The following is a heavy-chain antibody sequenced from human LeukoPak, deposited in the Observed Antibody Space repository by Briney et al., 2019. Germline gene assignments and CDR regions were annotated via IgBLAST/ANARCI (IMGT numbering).Heavy chain of an antibody. CDR1: GFTFSSYD. D-gene: IGHD2-15*01. V-gene: IGHV3-23*01. CDR2: ISRSGGTT. J-gene: IGHJ6*03. CDR3: ANRGGTESFYYFYYMDV. Sequence: GGSLRLSCVASGFTFSSYDMTWVRQTPGKGLEWVALISRSGGTTYYADSVKGRFTISRDNSKNTLYLQMNSLRAEDTAEYYCANRGGTESFYYFYYMDVWGKGTTVTVSS.